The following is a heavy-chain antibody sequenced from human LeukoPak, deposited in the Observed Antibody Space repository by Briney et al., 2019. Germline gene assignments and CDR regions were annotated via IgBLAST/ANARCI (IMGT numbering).Heavy chain of an antibody. CDR3: AKGPQSTYYYYMDV. V-gene: IGHV3-21*01. D-gene: IGHD2-2*01. J-gene: IGHJ6*03. Sequence: GGSLRLSCAASGFTFSSYSMNWVRQAPGKGLEWVSSISSSSSYIYYADSVKGRFTISRDNAKNSLYLQMNSLRAEDTAVYYCAKGPQSTYYYYMDVWGKGTTVTVSS. CDR2: ISSSSSYI. CDR1: GFTFSSYS.